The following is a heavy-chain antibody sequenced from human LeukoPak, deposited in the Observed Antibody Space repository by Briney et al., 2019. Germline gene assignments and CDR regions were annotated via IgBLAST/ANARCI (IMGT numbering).Heavy chain of an antibody. J-gene: IGHJ4*02. D-gene: IGHD3-10*01. V-gene: IGHV4-4*07. Sequence: PSETLSLTCTVSGVSISSYYWSWIRQPAGKGLEWIGRIYTSGSTNYNPSLRSRVAISVDTSKNQFSLKLSSVTAADTAVYYCARAITFIRGGIDSWGQGTLVTVSS. CDR2: IYTSGST. CDR3: ARAITFIRGGIDS. CDR1: GVSISSYY.